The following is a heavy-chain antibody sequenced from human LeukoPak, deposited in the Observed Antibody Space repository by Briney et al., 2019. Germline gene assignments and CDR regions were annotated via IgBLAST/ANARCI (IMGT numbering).Heavy chain of an antibody. CDR3: AREPRYCSRTTSCYHANYFYYMDV. V-gene: IGHV4-59*01. CDR1: GGSISGYY. J-gene: IGHJ6*03. D-gene: IGHD2-2*01. CDR2: IYYSGST. Sequence: SETLSLTCTVSGGSISGYYWSWIRQPPGKGLEWIGYIYYSGSTSYNPSLKSRVTISVDTSKNQFSLKLNSVTAADTAVYYCAREPRYCSRTTSCYHANYFYYMDVWGKGTTVAVSS.